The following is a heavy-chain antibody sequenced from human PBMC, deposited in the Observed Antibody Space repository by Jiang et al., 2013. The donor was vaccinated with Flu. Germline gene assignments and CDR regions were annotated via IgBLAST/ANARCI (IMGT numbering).Heavy chain of an antibody. D-gene: IGHD3-22*01. Sequence: VQLVESGGGVVRPGGSLRLSCAASGFTFDDYGMSWVRQAPGKGLEWVSGINWNGGSTGYADSVKGRFTISRDNAKNSLYLQMNSLRAEDTALYHCARDPDHYYDSSGYYPFPPFFDPVGQGTLVHRLL. CDR3: ARDPDHYYDSSGYYPFPPFFDP. J-gene: IGHJ5*02. CDR2: INWNGGST. V-gene: IGHV3-20*01. CDR1: GFTFDDYG.